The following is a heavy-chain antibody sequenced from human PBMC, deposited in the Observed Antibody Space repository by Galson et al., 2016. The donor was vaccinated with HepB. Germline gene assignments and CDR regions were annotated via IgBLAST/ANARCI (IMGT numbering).Heavy chain of an antibody. D-gene: IGHD3-10*01. CDR2: ISYDGHQK. Sequence: SLRLSCAASGMSFSSSGMHWVRQAPGKGLEWVAVISYDGHQKYYVDPVKGRFIISRDNSKNTVYLQMDSLKTEDTAVYYCANERGSSRSPGYWGQGTPVSVSS. CDR3: ANERGSSRSPGY. V-gene: IGHV3-30*18. J-gene: IGHJ4*02. CDR1: GMSFSSSG.